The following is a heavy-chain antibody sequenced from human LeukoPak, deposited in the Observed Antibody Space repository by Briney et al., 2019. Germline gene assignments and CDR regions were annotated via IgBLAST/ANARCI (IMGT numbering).Heavy chain of an antibody. CDR1: GGSISSSSYY. V-gene: IGHV4-39*07. CDR3: ARVTGVSSSSGPVYYYYYMDV. CDR2: IYYSGST. J-gene: IGHJ6*03. D-gene: IGHD6-6*01. Sequence: SETLSLTCTVSGGSISSSSYYWGWIRQPPGKGLEWIGSIYYSGSTYYNPSLKSRVTISVDTSKNQFSLKLSSVTAADTAVYYCARVTGVSSSSGPVYYYYYMDVWGKGTTVTVSS.